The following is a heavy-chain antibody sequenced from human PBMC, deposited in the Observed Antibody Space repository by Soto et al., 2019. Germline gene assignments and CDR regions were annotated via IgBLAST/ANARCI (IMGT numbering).Heavy chain of an antibody. Sequence: QVQLQESGPGLVKPSETLSLTCTVSGGSISRYYWIWIRQTPGQGLEWIGYIYYSGSTNYNPSLKSRVTTAVATSKILFALKLSSVTAADTAADYCASGFEVPAAIAVLPAARVYYYGMDVWGQGTTVTFCS. CDR3: ASGFEVPAAIAVLPAARVYYYGMDV. J-gene: IGHJ6*02. CDR2: IYYSGST. CDR1: GGSISRYY. D-gene: IGHD2-2*02. V-gene: IGHV4-59*01.